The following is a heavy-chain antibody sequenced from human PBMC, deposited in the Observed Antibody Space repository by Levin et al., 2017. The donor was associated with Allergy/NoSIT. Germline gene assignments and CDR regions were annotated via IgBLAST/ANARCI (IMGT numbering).Heavy chain of an antibody. D-gene: IGHD5-18*01. CDR3: AKDSIGYSYGTPPSYGMDV. Sequence: GGSLRLSCAASGFTFSIYWMSWVRQAPGKGLEWVAVISYDGSNKYYADSVKGRFTISRDNSKNTLYLQMNSLRAEDTAVYYCAKDSIGYSYGTPPSYGMDVWGQGTTVTVSS. CDR2: ISYDGSNK. V-gene: IGHV3-30*18. CDR1: GFTFSIYW. J-gene: IGHJ6*02.